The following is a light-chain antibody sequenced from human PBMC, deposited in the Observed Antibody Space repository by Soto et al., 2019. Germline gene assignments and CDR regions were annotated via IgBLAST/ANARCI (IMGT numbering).Light chain of an antibody. CDR3: QQYHTDWT. CDR1: ESIDNW. CDR2: AAS. Sequence: DLQLTPSPSTLSASMGDTVTITCRASESIDNWLAWYQQKPGKAPKLLIFAASTLVRGVPSRFSGRGSGTEFTLTISSLQADDYATFYCQQYHTDWTFGQGSMV. J-gene: IGKJ1*01. V-gene: IGKV1-5*01.